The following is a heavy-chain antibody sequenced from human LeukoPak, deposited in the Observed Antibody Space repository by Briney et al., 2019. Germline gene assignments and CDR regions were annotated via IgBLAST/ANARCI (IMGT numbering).Heavy chain of an antibody. CDR2: IYYSGST. J-gene: IGHJ5*02. V-gene: IGHV4-39*07. CDR3: ARDYSDYDILTGYDPLPPEFHPDGRFDP. D-gene: IGHD3-9*01. CDR1: GGSISSSSYY. Sequence: PSETLSLTCTVSGGSISSSSYYWGWIRQPPGKGLEWIGSIYYSGSTYYNPSLKSRVTISVDTSKNQFSLKLSSVTAADTAVYYCARDYSDYDILTGYDPLPPEFHPDGRFDPWGQGTLVTVSS.